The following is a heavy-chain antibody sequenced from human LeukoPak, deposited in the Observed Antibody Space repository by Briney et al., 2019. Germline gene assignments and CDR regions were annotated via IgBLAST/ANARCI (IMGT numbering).Heavy chain of an antibody. J-gene: IGHJ4*02. CDR3: ARGVGSSSEIDY. Sequence: PSETLSLTCTVSGGSISSYYWSWTRQPPGKGLEWIGYIYTSGSTNYNPSLKSRVTISVDTSKNQFSLKLSSVTAADTAVYYCARGVGSSSEIDYWGQGTLVTVSS. CDR1: GGSISSYY. V-gene: IGHV4-4*09. D-gene: IGHD6-6*01. CDR2: IYTSGST.